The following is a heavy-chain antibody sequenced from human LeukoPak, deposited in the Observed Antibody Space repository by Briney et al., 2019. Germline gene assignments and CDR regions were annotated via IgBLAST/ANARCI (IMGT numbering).Heavy chain of an antibody. CDR3: AKGDSSGYYYDAFDI. Sequence: PGGSLSLSCAASGFPFDDYAMYWVRQAPGKGLEWVSGISWNSGSICYADTVKGRFTISRDNAKNSLYLQMNSVRAEDMALYNCAKGDSSGYYYDAFDIWGQGTMVTVSS. CDR2: ISWNSGSI. J-gene: IGHJ3*02. V-gene: IGHV3-9*03. CDR1: GFPFDDYA. D-gene: IGHD3-22*01.